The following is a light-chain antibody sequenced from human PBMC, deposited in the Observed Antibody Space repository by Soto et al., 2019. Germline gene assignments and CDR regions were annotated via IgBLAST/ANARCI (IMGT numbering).Light chain of an antibody. CDR1: QTITSTY. CDR3: QQYYSTPPT. Sequence: EIVLTQSPGTLSLSPGDRATLSCRASQTITSTYLAWYRQKPGQAPRLLIYGASNRATGIPDRLSGSGSGTDFTLTISSLQAEDVAVYYCQQYYSTPPTFGQGTKLEIK. J-gene: IGKJ2*01. V-gene: IGKV3-20*01. CDR2: GAS.